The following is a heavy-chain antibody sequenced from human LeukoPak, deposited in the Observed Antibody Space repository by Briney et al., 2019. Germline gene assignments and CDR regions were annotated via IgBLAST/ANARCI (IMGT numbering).Heavy chain of an antibody. CDR2: ISGSGGST. CDR3: GKLPSYYYAMAV. CDR1: GFTFSSYP. V-gene: IGHV3-23*01. J-gene: IGHJ6*02. Sequence: GGSLTLSCAASGFTFSSYPMRWVSQAPGKGLEWVSAISGSGGSTYHADSVKGRFTIYRDNYMNTLYLKMNSLRAEDTAVYYCGKLPSYYYAMAVWGPGTTVIVSS.